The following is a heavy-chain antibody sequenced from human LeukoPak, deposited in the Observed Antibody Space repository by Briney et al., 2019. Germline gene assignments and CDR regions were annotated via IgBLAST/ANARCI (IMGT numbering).Heavy chain of an antibody. CDR2: INHSGST. CDR1: GGSFSGYY. Sequence: PSETLSLTCAVYGGSFSGYYWSWIRQPPGKGLEWIGEINHSGSTNYNPSLKSRVTISVDTSKNQFSLKLSSVTAADTAVYYCAGGISFNYWGQGTLVTVSS. D-gene: IGHD3-3*02. J-gene: IGHJ4*02. CDR3: AGGISFNY. V-gene: IGHV4-34*01.